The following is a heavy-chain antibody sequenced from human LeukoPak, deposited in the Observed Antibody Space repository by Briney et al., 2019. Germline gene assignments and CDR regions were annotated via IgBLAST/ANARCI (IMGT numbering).Heavy chain of an antibody. CDR1: GFTFDDYG. D-gene: IGHD1-26*01. V-gene: IGHV3-20*04. CDR3: AKDRRGGSYYAATLDI. J-gene: IGHJ3*02. CDR2: INRNGGST. Sequence: RPGGSLRLSCAASGFTFDDYGMSWVRQAPGKGLEWVSGINRNGGSTGYADSVKGRFTISRDNAKNTLYVQMNSLRVEDTAVYYCAKDRRGGSYYAATLDIWGQGTMVTVSS.